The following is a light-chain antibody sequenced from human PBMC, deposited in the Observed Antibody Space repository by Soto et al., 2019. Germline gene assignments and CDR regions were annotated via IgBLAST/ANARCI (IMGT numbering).Light chain of an antibody. CDR2: WAS. V-gene: IGKV4-1*01. CDR1: QNLLSTSNNKNY. Sequence: DVVMTQSPDSLAVSLGERATINCKSSQNLLSTSNNKNYLAWYQRKQGHPPKLIIYWASTRESGVPDRVVGSRSATDFALTISSLQAEDVAVYYYEQYYSTPGTFGQVKKVESK. J-gene: IGKJ1*01. CDR3: EQYYSTPGT.